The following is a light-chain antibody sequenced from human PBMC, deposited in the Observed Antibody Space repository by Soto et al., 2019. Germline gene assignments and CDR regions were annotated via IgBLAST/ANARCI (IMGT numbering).Light chain of an antibody. CDR3: QQYHTSPFT. Sequence: EIVLTQSPGTLSLSPGGRATLSCRASQSVSSSYLAWYQQRPGQAPRLLIYGASSRATGIPDRFSGSGSGTDFTLTISRLEPEDFAVYYCQQYHTSPFTFGPGTKVDI. CDR2: GAS. V-gene: IGKV3-20*01. J-gene: IGKJ3*01. CDR1: QSVSSSY.